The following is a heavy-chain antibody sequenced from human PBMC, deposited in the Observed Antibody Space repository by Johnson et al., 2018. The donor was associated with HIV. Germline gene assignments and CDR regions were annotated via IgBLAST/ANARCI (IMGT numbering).Heavy chain of an antibody. Sequence: QVQLVESGGDVVQPVRSLRLSCAASGFTFSTSAMHWVRQAPGKGLKWVATISYDGINKYYADSLKGRFAISRDNSRNTLDLRMDSLRVEDTAVYYCAREAYYARAFDLWGQGTMVTVSS. CDR1: GFTFSTSA. CDR2: ISYDGINK. D-gene: IGHD3-3*01. J-gene: IGHJ3*01. V-gene: IGHV3-30*09. CDR3: AREAYYARAFDL.